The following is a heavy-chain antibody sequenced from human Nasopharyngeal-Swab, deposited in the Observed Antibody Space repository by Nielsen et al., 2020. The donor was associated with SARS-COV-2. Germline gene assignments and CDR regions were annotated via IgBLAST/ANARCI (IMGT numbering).Heavy chain of an antibody. V-gene: IGHV7-4-1*02. CDR2: INTNTGNP. J-gene: IGHJ4*02. D-gene: IGHD1-26*01. CDR3: ARDAVGATIGFFYY. Sequence: WVRQAPGQGLEWMGCINTNTGNPTYAQGFTGRFVFSLDTSVSTAYLQISSLKAEDTAVYYCARDAVGATIGFFYYWGQGTLVTVPS.